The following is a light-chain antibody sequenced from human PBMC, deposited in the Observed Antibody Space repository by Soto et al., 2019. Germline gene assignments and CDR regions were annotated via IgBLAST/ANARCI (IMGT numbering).Light chain of an antibody. CDR2: AAS. V-gene: IGKV1-27*01. Sequence: DIQLTQSPSSLYASVGDRVTITCRASQGISNYLAWYQQKPGTVPKLLIYAASTLQSGVPSRFSGSGSGTDFTLTISSLQPEDVATYYCQKYNSAPRTFGQGTKVEIK. CDR3: QKYNSAPRT. J-gene: IGKJ1*01. CDR1: QGISNY.